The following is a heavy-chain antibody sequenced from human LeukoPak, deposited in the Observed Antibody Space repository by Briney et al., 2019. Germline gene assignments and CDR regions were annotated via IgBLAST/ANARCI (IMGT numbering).Heavy chain of an antibody. CDR1: GGSISSSSYY. Sequence: SSETLSLTCTVSGGSISSSSYYWGWIRQPPGKGLEWIGTIYYSGRTSYNPSLKSRVTISVDTSKNQFSLKLSSVTAADTAVYYCARHQHIVVVTAAYFDYWGQGTLVTVSS. D-gene: IGHD2-21*02. V-gene: IGHV4-39*01. CDR3: ARHQHIVVVTAAYFDY. J-gene: IGHJ4*02. CDR2: IYYSGRT.